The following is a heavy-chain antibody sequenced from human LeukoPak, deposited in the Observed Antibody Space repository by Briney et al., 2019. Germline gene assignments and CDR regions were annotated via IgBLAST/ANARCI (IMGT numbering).Heavy chain of an antibody. Sequence: GGSLRLSCAASGFPFSNFWMTWVRQAPGKGLEWVANIKQDGSEKYYVDSVKGRFTISRDNAKNSLFLQMNSLRAEDTAVYYCARDWQWQQLDGDAFDIWGQGTMVTVSS. CDR1: GFPFSNFW. CDR3: ARDWQWQQLDGDAFDI. D-gene: IGHD6-13*01. V-gene: IGHV3-7*04. J-gene: IGHJ3*02. CDR2: IKQDGSEK.